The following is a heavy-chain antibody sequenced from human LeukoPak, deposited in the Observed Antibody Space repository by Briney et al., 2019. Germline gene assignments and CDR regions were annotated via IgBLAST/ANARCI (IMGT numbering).Heavy chain of an antibody. V-gene: IGHV1-8*02. J-gene: IGHJ4*02. D-gene: IGHD3-10*01. CDR2: MNPNSGNT. CDR3: ARGRVYYYGSGSYWNY. Sequence: ASVKVSCKASGYTFTGYYMHWVRQAPGQGLEWMGWMNPNSGNTGYAQKFQGRVTMTRNTSISTAYMELSSLRSEDTAVYYCARGRVYYYGSGSYWNYWGQGTLVTVSS. CDR1: GYTFTGYY.